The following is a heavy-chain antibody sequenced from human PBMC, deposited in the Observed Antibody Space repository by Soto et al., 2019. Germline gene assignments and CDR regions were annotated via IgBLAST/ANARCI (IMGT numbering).Heavy chain of an antibody. V-gene: IGHV4-30-2*01. CDR1: GGSISSGGYS. CDR2: IYHSGGT. D-gene: IGHD2-2*01. Sequence: PSETLSLTCAVSGGSISSGGYSWSWIRQPPGKGLEWIGYIYHSGGTYYNPSLKSRVTISVDRSKNQFSLKLSSVTAADTAVYYCARGRGPYCISTSCYSNWFDPWGQGTLVTVSS. J-gene: IGHJ5*02. CDR3: ARGRGPYCISTSCYSNWFDP.